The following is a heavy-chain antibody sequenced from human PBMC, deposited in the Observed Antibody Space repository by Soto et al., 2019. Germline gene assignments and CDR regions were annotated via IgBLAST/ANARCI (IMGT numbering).Heavy chain of an antibody. V-gene: IGHV4-30-4*01. CDR1: GDSISNPHCY. D-gene: IGHD4-17*01. CDR2: NYYSGST. J-gene: IGHJ4*02. Sequence: SETLSLTCTVSGDSISNPHCYWNWNRQPPGKGLEWIGYNYYSGSTYYNPSLKSRVTISEDTPNNQFYLKLPSATAADTSVYYCARLGTPVAPFDSWGQGTLVTVSS. CDR3: ARLGTPVAPFDS.